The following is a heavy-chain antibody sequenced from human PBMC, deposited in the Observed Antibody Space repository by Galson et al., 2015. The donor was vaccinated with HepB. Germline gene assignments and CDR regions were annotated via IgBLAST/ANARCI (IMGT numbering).Heavy chain of an antibody. D-gene: IGHD5-18*01. J-gene: IGHJ4*02. Sequence: PLRLSCAAPGFTYRSYAMIWARQAPGKGLEWGSVISGSGGSTYYADSVKGRFTISRDNSKDTLYLQMNSLRAEDTAVYYCAKERVTADFDYWGQGTLVTVSS. CDR2: ISGSGGST. CDR3: AKERVTADFDY. V-gene: IGHV3-23*01. CDR1: GFTYRSYA.